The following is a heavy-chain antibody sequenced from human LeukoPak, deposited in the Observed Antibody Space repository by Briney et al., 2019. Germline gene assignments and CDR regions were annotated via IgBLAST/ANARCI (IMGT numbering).Heavy chain of an antibody. CDR2: ISYDGSNK. D-gene: IGHD5-18*01. J-gene: IGHJ4*02. V-gene: IGHV3-30*03. CDR3: ASQIIGGYSYGYDY. Sequence: PGRSLRLSCAASGFTFSSYGKHWVRQAPGKGLEWVAVISYDGSNKYYADSVKGRFTISRDNSKNTLYLQMNSLRAEDTAVYYCASQIIGGYSYGYDYWGQGTLVTVSS. CDR1: GFTFSSYG.